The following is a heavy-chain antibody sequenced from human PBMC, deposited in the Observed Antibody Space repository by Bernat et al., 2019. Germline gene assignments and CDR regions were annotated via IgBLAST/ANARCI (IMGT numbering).Heavy chain of an antibody. D-gene: IGHD4-17*01. V-gene: IGHV2-5*02. J-gene: IGHJ3*01. CDR3: AHSRENYGESRGAFDL. CDR1: GFSLSTSGVG. Sequence: QITLKESGPTLVKPTQTLTLTCTFSGFSLSTSGVGVGGIRQPPGKALEWLALIYLDDDKRYSPSLKSRLTLTKDTSKNQVVLTMTNMEPVDTATYYCAHSRENYGESRGAFDLWGQGTMVTVSS. CDR2: IYLDDDK.